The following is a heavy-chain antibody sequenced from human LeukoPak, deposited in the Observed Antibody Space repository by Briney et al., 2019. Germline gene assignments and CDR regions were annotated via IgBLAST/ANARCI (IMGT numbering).Heavy chain of an antibody. J-gene: IGHJ4*02. D-gene: IGHD3-22*01. Sequence: SETLSLTCAVYGGSFSGYYWSWIRQPPGKGPEWIGEINHSGSTNYNPSLKSRVTISVDTSKNQFSLKLSSVTAADTAVYYCARGVGFYYDSSGPQRFDYWGQGTLVTVSS. CDR2: INHSGST. V-gene: IGHV4-34*01. CDR1: GGSFSGYY. CDR3: ARGVGFYYDSSGPQRFDY.